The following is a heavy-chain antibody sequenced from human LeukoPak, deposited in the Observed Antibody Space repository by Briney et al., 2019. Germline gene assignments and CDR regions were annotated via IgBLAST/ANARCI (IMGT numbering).Heavy chain of an antibody. V-gene: IGHV3-23*01. CDR1: GFTFSSYA. Sequence: PGGSLRLSCAASGFTFSSYAMSWVRQAPGKGLEWVSAISASGGSTYYADSVKGRFTISRDNSKNTLYLQMNSLRAEDTAVYYCAKDPVPAAIDYCGMDVWGQGTTVTVSS. D-gene: IGHD2-2*01. J-gene: IGHJ6*02. CDR2: ISASGGST. CDR3: AKDPVPAAIDYCGMDV.